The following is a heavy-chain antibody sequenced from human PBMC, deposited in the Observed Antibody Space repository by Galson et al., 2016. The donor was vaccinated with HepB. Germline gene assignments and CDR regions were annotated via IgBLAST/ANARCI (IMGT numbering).Heavy chain of an antibody. J-gene: IGHJ5*02. V-gene: IGHV1-3*01. D-gene: IGHD6-6*01. CDR3: ARDLGVSSITARSGLDP. CDR1: GYTFSSYA. CDR2: INAANGNT. Sequence: SVKVSCKASGYTFSSYAMHWVRQAPGQRLEWLGWINAANGNTRYSQELQGRITITRDTSASTAYMDLTSLRSEDTAVYYCARDLGVSSITARSGLDPGGQGTLV.